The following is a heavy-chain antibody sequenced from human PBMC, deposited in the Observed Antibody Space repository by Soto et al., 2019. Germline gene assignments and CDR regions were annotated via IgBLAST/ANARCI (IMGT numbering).Heavy chain of an antibody. V-gene: IGHV2-5*02. CDR2: IYWDDDK. CDR1: GFSLSTSGVG. Sequence: QITLKESGPTLAKPTQNLTLTCIFSGFSLSTSGVGVGWFRQPPVKSLEWLALIYWDDDKRSSPSLKSRLSITKDPSKNQVVLTMANVDSVDTATYYCAHRRAMIVARDDAYDIWGQGTMVTLSS. J-gene: IGHJ3*02. D-gene: IGHD3-22*01. CDR3: AHRRAMIVARDDAYDI.